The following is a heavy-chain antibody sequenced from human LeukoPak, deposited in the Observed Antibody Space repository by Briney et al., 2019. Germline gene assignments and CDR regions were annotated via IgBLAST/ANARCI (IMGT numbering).Heavy chain of an antibody. J-gene: IGHJ3*02. V-gene: IGHV3-73*01. CDR1: GFTFSGSA. CDR2: IRSKANSYAT. Sequence: GGSLKLSCAASGFTFSGSAMHWVRQASGKGLEWVGRIRSKANSYATAYAASVKGRFTISRDDSKNTAYLQMNSLKTEDTAVYYCTRHEVWAIDAFDIWGQGTMVTVSS. CDR3: TRHEVWAIDAFDI. D-gene: IGHD2-8*01.